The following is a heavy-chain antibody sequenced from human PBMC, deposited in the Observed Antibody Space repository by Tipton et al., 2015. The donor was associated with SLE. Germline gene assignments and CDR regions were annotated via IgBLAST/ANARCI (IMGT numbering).Heavy chain of an antibody. CDR2: TYYRSKWYN. CDR1: GDSVSSNSAA. Sequence: GLVKPSQTLSLTCAISGDSVSSNSAAWNWIRQSPSRGLEWLGRTYYRSKWYNDYAVSVKSRITINPDTSKNQFSLQLNSVTPEDTAVYYCARSLYCSSTSCRLDYYYGMDVWGQGTTATVSS. J-gene: IGHJ6*02. V-gene: IGHV6-1*01. CDR3: ARSLYCSSTSCRLDYYYGMDV. D-gene: IGHD2-2*01.